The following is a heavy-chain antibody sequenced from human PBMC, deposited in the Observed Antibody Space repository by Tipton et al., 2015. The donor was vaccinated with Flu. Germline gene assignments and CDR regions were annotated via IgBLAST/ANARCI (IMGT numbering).Heavy chain of an antibody. Sequence: SLRLSCAASGFSFSSYEMNWVRQAPGKGLEWVSYTSSSGSTIYYADSVKGRFTISRDNAKNSLYLQMNSLRAEDTAVYYCARDLGVSLVRGVLWDWGQGTLVAVSA. J-gene: IGHJ4*02. V-gene: IGHV3-48*03. CDR2: TSSSGSTI. CDR3: ARDLGVSLVRGVLWD. D-gene: IGHD3-10*01. CDR1: GFSFSSYE.